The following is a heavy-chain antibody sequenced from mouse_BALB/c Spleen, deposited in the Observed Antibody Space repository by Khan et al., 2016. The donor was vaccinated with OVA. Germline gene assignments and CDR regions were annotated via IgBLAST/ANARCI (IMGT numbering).Heavy chain of an antibody. V-gene: IGHV3-2*02. CDR3: ARGRYRYPFAY. D-gene: IGHD2-14*01. CDR2: ISYSGST. CDR1: GYSITSDYA. Sequence: EVKLEESEPGLVKPSQSLSLTCTVTGYSITSDYAWNWIRQFPGNKLEWMGYISYSGSTSYNPSLKSRISITRDTSKNQFFLQLNSVTTEDTATYYCARGRYRYPFAYWGQGTLVTVSA. J-gene: IGHJ3*01.